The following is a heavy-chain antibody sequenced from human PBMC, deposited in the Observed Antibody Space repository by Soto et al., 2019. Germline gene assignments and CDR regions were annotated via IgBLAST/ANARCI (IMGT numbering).Heavy chain of an antibody. CDR1: GFAASTND. V-gene: IGHV3-13*01. CDR2: IGTNGDT. CDR3: VRGWSDV. J-gene: IGHJ6*02. D-gene: IGHD2-15*01. Sequence: GGALRLSCAASGFAASTNDMHWVRQGQGKGLEWVSAIGTNGDTYYTGSVKGRFTISKDNAKTTLYLQMNSLRVEDTALYYCVRGWSDVRGQGTTVTVS.